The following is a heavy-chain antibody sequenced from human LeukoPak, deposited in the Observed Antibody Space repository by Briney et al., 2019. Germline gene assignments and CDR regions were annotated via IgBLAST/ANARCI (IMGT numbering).Heavy chain of an antibody. V-gene: IGHV4-59*01. D-gene: IGHD2/OR15-2a*01. CDR1: GCSINGYY. CDR2: IYFSGST. Sequence: SETLSLTCTVSGCSINGYYWNWIRQPPGKGLEWIGYIYFSGSTNYNPSLQSRVTISVDTSKNQFSLKLNSVTAADTAVYFCARGESLRQNYGMDVWGQGTMVTVSS. J-gene: IGHJ6*02. CDR3: ARGESLRQNYGMDV.